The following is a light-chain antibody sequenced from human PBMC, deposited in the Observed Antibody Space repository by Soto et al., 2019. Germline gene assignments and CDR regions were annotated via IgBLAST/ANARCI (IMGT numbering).Light chain of an antibody. Sequence: QSVLTQPASVSGSPGQSITISCTGARTDVDGHDYVSWYQQHPGQAPKLMIFDVHNRPPGVSSRFSGSKSGDTASLTISGLQAEDDGDYYCSSYTASAPFYVFGTGTKVPVL. J-gene: IGLJ1*01. CDR3: SSYTASAPFYV. V-gene: IGLV2-14*03. CDR2: DVH. CDR1: RTDVDGHDY.